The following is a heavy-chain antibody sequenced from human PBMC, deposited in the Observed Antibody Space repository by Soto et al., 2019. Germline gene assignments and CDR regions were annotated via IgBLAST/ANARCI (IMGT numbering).Heavy chain of an antibody. V-gene: IGHV2-5*02. J-gene: IGHJ4*02. CDR2: IYWDDSK. D-gene: IGHD3-9*01. CDR1: GFSLSTSGVG. CDR3: AHKGPEDWPLDY. Sequence: KESGPTLVRPTQTLTLTCAFSGFSLSTSGVGVGWIRQPPGKALEWLAVIYWDDSKHYSPSLRSRLTITKDTSKNQVVLIMTNMDPMDTGTYYCAHKGPEDWPLDYWGQGTLVTVSS.